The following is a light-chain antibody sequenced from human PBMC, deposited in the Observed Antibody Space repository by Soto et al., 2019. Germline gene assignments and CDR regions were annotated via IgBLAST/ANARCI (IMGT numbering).Light chain of an antibody. Sequence: SYELTQPPSVSVAPGKSARITCGGNNIGSKSVHWYQQKPGQAPVLVIYYDSDRPSGLPERFSGSNSGNTATLTISRVEAGDEADYYCQVWDSSSDHVVFGGGTQVTVL. CDR1: NIGSKS. CDR3: QVWDSSSDHVV. V-gene: IGLV3-21*04. CDR2: YDS. J-gene: IGLJ2*01.